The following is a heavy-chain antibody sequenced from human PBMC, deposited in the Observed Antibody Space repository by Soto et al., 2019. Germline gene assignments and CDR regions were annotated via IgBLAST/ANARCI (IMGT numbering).Heavy chain of an antibody. Sequence: GGSLRLSCAASGFTFDDYAMHWVRQAPGKGLEWVSGISWNSGSIGYADSVKGRFTISRDNAKNSLYLQMNSLRAEDTALYYCAKDMVCLGAAAAAFDIWGQGTMVTVSS. D-gene: IGHD6-13*01. CDR3: AKDMVCLGAAAAAFDI. J-gene: IGHJ3*02. CDR1: GFTFDDYA. CDR2: ISWNSGSI. V-gene: IGHV3-9*01.